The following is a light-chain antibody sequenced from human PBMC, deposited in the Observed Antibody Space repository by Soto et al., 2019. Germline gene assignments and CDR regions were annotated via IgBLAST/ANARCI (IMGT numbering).Light chain of an antibody. V-gene: IGLV1-40*01. CDR1: YSNIGANYD. CDR2: TNN. J-gene: IGLJ1*01. Sequence: QSVLTQPPSVSGAPGQRVTISCTGSYSNIGANYDVHWYQQLPGTAPKLLIYTNNNRPSGVPDRFSASRSGTSASLAITGLQAEDEADYYCQSFDRSLSGSYVFGTGTKLTVL. CDR3: QSFDRSLSGSYV.